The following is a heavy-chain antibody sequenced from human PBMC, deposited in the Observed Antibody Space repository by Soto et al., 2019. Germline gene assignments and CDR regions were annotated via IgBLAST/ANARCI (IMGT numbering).Heavy chain of an antibody. D-gene: IGHD6-13*01. CDR2: IYPGDSDT. CDR3: ARTGSIAAAGDYYYYYGMDV. V-gene: IGHV5-51*01. CDR1: GYSFTSYW. J-gene: IGHJ6*02. Sequence: GESLKISCKGSGYSFTSYWIGWVRQMPGKGLEWMGIIYPGDSDTRYSPSFQGQVTISADKSISTAYLQWSSLKASDTAMYYCARTGSIAAAGDYYYYYGMDVWGQGTTVTVSS.